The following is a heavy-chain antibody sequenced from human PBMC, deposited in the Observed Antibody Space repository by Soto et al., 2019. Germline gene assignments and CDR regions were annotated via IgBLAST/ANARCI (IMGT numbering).Heavy chain of an antibody. CDR1: GVSITSNY. CDR2: IFHTGAT. J-gene: IGHJ4*02. Sequence: QVHLKESGPGLVKPSETLSLTCNVSGVSITSNYWNWVRQPAGKRREWIGRIFHTGATNVNSNLRSRVIMSLDTSKNQFSLKLRPVTAADTAVYYCARDSPSSGRSFDLWGQGILVTVSS. V-gene: IGHV4-4*07. CDR3: ARDSPSSGRSFDL. D-gene: IGHD1-26*01.